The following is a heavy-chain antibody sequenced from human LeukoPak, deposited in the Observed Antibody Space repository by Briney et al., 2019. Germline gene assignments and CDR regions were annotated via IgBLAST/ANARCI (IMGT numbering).Heavy chain of an antibody. CDR3: ARGFSH. CDR1: GGSFSNYY. V-gene: IGHV4-34*01. CDR2: INHSGST. Sequence: PSETLSLTCAVYGGSFSNYYWSWLRQPPGKGLEWIGEINHSGSTTYNPSLKSRVTMSIDTSKNQLSLRLSSVTAADTAVYYCARGFSHWGQGTLVTVSS. J-gene: IGHJ4*02.